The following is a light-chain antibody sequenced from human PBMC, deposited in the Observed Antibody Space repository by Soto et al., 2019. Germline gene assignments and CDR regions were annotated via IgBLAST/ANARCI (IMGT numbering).Light chain of an antibody. J-gene: IGLJ3*02. CDR3: ISYTSSSTWV. V-gene: IGLV2-14*01. CDR1: SSDVGGYNY. Sequence: QSVLTQPASVSGSPGQSLTISCTGTSSDVGGYNYVSWYQQHPGKVPKLMIYDVSNRPSGVSNRFSGSKSGNTASLTISGLQAEDEADYYCISYTSSSTWVFGGGTQLTVL. CDR2: DVS.